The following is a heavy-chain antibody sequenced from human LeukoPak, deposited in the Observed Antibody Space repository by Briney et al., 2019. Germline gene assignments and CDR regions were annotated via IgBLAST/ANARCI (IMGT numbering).Heavy chain of an antibody. D-gene: IGHD3-10*01. CDR3: SLMVRGVSGSFDM. CDR2: MNTDSGNT. CDR1: GYTFTSYD. J-gene: IGHJ3*02. Sequence: GASVKVSCKASGYTFTSYDINWVRQATGQGLEWMGWMNTDSGNTGYAQKFQGRVTMTRNNSMNTAYMELSSLRSEDTAVYYCSLMVRGVSGSFDMWGQGTMVTASS. V-gene: IGHV1-8*01.